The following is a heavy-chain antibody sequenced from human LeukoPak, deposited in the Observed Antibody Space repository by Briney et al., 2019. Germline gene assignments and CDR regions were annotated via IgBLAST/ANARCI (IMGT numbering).Heavy chain of an antibody. Sequence: SETLSLTCTVSGGSISSYYWSWIRQPPGKGLEWIGYIYYSGSTNYNPSLKSRVTISVDTSMNQFSLKLSSVTAADTAVYYCARVRIAVADYYFDYWGQGTLVTVSS. D-gene: IGHD6-19*01. CDR1: GGSISSYY. CDR2: IYYSGST. CDR3: ARVRIAVADYYFDY. J-gene: IGHJ4*02. V-gene: IGHV4-59*01.